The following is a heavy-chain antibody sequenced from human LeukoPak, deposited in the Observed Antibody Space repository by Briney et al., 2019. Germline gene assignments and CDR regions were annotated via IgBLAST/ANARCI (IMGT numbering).Heavy chain of an antibody. CDR1: GFPSSAHT. CDR3: AREGQGAWYWFDL. J-gene: IGHJ5*02. CDR2: IDRTRTYI. V-gene: IGHV3-21*01. Sequence: GGSLTLLCEGSGFPSSAHTMNWVRQAPGKGLVWVSSIDRTRTYIYYADSMQGRFSISRDNAKNSLYLQMSSLRAEDTPVYYCAREGQGAWYWFDLWGQGTLVTVSS. D-gene: IGHD6-19*01.